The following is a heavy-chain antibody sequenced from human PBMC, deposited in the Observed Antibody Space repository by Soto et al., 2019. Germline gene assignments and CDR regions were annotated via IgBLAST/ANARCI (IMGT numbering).Heavy chain of an antibody. J-gene: IGHJ4*02. CDR3: AKPPYDSSGGYFDY. D-gene: IGHD6-19*01. V-gene: IGHV3-30*18. Sequence: QVQLVESGGGVVQPGRSLRLSCAASGFTFSSYGMHWVRQAPGKGLEWVAVISYDGSNKYYADSVKGRFTISRDNSKNTLYLQMNSLRAEDTAVYYCAKPPYDSSGGYFDYWGQGTLVTVSS. CDR2: ISYDGSNK. CDR1: GFTFSSYG.